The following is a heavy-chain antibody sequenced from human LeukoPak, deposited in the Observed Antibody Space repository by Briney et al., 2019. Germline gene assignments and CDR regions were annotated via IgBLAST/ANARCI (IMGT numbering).Heavy chain of an antibody. J-gene: IGHJ4*02. V-gene: IGHV3-53*01. Sequence: GGSLRLSCAASGFTFSSYSMNWVRQAPGKGLESVSVIYSGGSIYYADSVRGRFTISRDNSKNTLYLQMNSLRVEDTAVYYCARVGGHWGQGTLVTVSS. D-gene: IGHD3-10*01. CDR1: GFTFSSYS. CDR3: ARVGGH. CDR2: IYSGGSI.